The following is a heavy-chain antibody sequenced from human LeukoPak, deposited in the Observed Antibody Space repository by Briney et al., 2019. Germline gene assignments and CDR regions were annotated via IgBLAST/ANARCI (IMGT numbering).Heavy chain of an antibody. CDR1: GFTFSDYS. CDR3: ARDYKYAFDN. Sequence: GGSLRLSCAAPGFTFSDYSMNWVRQAPGKGLEWISYIGIDSGNTNYADSVKGRFTISGDKAKNSLYLQMNSLRVEDTAVYYCARDYKYAFDNWGQGTLVTVSS. D-gene: IGHD5-24*01. CDR2: IGIDSGNT. J-gene: IGHJ4*02. V-gene: IGHV3-48*01.